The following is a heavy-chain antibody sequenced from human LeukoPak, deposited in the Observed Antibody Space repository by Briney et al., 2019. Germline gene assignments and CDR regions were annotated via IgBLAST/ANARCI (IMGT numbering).Heavy chain of an antibody. CDR2: IISDGSST. CDR3: ARVSLEGDY. J-gene: IGHJ4*02. Sequence: PGGSLRLSCAASGLIFSSYWMHWVRQAPGKGLVWVSRIISDGSSTSSADSVRGRFTISRDNAKNTLYLQMNSLRAEDTAVYYCARVSLEGDYWGQGTLVTVSS. V-gene: IGHV3-74*01. CDR1: GLIFSSYW.